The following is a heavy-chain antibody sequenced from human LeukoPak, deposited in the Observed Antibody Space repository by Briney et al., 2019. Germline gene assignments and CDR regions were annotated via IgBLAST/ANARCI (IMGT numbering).Heavy chain of an antibody. CDR2: LYYSGST. V-gene: IGHV4-39*01. D-gene: IGHD5-12*01. J-gene: IGHJ6*02. CDR3: ARTGVATSRYYYYAMDV. CDR1: GGSINNDSFY. Sequence: SETLSLTCTVSGGSINNDSFYWGWIRQPPGKGLEWIGNLYYSGSTYYNPSLKSRLTISVDTSKNQFSLKLSSVTAADTAVYYCARTGVATSRYYYYAMDVWGQGTTVTVSS.